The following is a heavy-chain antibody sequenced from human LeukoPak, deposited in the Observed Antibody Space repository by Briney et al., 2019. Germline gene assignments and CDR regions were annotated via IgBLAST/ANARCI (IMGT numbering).Heavy chain of an antibody. J-gene: IGHJ4*02. V-gene: IGHV1-2*02. CDR3: ARYNWNDVVSALDS. D-gene: IGHD1-1*01. CDR1: GYTFSGYY. CDR2: INPNNGAT. Sequence: ASVKVSCKASGYTFSGYYIHWVRQAPGQGLEWMGWINPNNGATNYAQKLQGGVTMTRDTSITTFYMEVSSLTSDDTAVFYCARYNWNDVVSALDSWGQGTLVTVSS.